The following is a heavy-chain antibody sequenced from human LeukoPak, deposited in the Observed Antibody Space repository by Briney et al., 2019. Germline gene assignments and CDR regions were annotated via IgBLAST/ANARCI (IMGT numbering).Heavy chain of an antibody. V-gene: IGHV2-5*02. CDR3: AHSFFEYSSSPAYFDH. Sequence: SGPTLVKPTQTLTLTCTFSGFSLSTSGVGVGWIRQPPGKALEWLALIYWDDDKRYSPSLKSRLTITKDTSKNQVVLTMTNMDPVDTASYYCAHSFFEYSSSPAYFDHWGQGTLVTVSS. J-gene: IGHJ4*02. CDR1: GFSLSTSGVG. CDR2: IYWDDDK. D-gene: IGHD6-6*01.